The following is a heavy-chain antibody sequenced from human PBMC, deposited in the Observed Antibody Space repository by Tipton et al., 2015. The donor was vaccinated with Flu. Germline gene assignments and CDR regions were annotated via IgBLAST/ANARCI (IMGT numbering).Heavy chain of an antibody. CDR1: GVSTSSSSFY. J-gene: IGHJ5*02. CDR3: ARAPGRPCSANACPNWFDP. CDR2: IYYSGIT. V-gene: IGHV4-39*07. Sequence: TLSLTCSVSGVSTSSSSFYWGWIRRPPGKGLEWIGNIYYSGITYYNPSLMSRLTISGDTSKNEFSLKLNSVTAADTAVYYCARAPGRPCSANACPNWFDPCGQGTLVTVSS. D-gene: IGHD2-15*01.